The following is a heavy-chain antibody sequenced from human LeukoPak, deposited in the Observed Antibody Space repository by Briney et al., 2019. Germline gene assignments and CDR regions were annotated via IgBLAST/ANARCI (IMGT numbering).Heavy chain of an antibody. CDR1: GLTFSSYG. Sequence: GGSLRLSCAASGLTFSSYGMHWVRQAPGKGLEWVAFIWSDGRNGYYADSVKGRFTISRDNSKNTLYLQMNSLRAEDTAVYYCATDGAHYDIDYWGQGALVTVSS. J-gene: IGHJ4*02. CDR3: ATDGAHYDIDY. D-gene: IGHD3-3*01. V-gene: IGHV3-30*02. CDR2: IWSDGRNG.